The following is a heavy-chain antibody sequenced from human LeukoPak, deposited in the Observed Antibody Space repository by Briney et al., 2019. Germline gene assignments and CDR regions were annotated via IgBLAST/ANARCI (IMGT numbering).Heavy chain of an antibody. V-gene: IGHV1-69*04. CDR2: ISPILGIA. J-gene: IGHJ4*02. Sequence: AASVKVSCKASGGTFSSYAISWVRQAPGQGLEWMGRISPILGIANYAQKFQGRVTITADKSTSTAYMELSSLRSEDTAVYYCATPPRYYYDSSGYHYYWGQGTLVTVSS. CDR1: GGTFSSYA. CDR3: ATPPRYYYDSSGYHYY. D-gene: IGHD3-22*01.